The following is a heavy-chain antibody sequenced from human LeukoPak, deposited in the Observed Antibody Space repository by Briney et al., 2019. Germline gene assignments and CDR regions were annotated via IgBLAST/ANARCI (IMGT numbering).Heavy chain of an antibody. CDR2: IYYTGSI. J-gene: IGHJ6*03. Sequence: PSETLSLTCTVSGGSISSYYWSWIRQPAGKGLEWIGSIYYTGSIYYNPSLKSRITMSEDKSKNQFSLKLSSVTAADTAVYYCARQNPYTTSSFFYYMDVWGKGTTVTVSS. V-gene: IGHV4-59*04. CDR1: GGSISSYY. CDR3: ARQNPYTTSSFFYYMDV. D-gene: IGHD2-2*02.